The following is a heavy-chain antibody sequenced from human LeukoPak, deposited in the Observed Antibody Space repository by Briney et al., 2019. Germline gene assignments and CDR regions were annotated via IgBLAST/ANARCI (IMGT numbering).Heavy chain of an antibody. CDR3: ARTLYIAAAPGGFDY. V-gene: IGHV1-2*02. CDR1: GYTFTGHY. D-gene: IGHD6-13*01. CDR2: INPKNAGT. Sequence: ASVKVSCKASGYTFTGHYMHWVRQAPGQGLEWMGWINPKNAGTNYAQKFQGRVTMTRDTSTGTVYMELSRLRSDDTVLYYCARTLYIAAAPGGFDYWGQGTLVTVSS. J-gene: IGHJ4*02.